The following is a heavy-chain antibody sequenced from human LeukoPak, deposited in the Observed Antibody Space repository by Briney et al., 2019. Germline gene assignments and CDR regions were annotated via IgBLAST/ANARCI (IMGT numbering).Heavy chain of an antibody. CDR2: ISSSGST. CDR3: ARGSGRLVDF. CDR1: GASTRTHF. Sequence: SETLSLTCTVSGASTRTHFWSWIRHHPEKGLEWIGYISSSGSTSYNPSLGGRITMSIDTSKNQISLEVSSVTAADTAVYYCARGSGRLVDFWGQGTPVTVSS. J-gene: IGHJ4*02. V-gene: IGHV4-31*03. D-gene: IGHD2-21*01.